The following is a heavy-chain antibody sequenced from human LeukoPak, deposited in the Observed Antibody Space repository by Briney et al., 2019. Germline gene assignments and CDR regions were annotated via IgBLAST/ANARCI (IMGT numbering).Heavy chain of an antibody. CDR2: IYYSGST. V-gene: IGHV4-39*07. CDR3: ARWAPLVGATERGGFDY. J-gene: IGHJ4*02. D-gene: IGHD1-26*01. CDR1: GGSISSSSYY. Sequence: PSETLSLTCTVSGGSISSSSYYWGWIRQPPGKGLEWIGSIYYSGSTYYNPSLKSRVTISVDTSKNQFSLKLSSVTAADTAVYYCARWAPLVGATERGGFDYWGQGTLVTVSS.